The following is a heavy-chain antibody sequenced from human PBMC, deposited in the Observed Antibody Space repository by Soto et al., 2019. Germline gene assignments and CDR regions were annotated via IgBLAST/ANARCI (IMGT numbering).Heavy chain of an antibody. V-gene: IGHV1-18*04. CDR1: GYTFTSYG. CDR3: AREPGFRAFDI. Sequence: QVQLVQSGAEVKKPGASVKVSCKASGYTFTSYGSSWVRQAPGQGLEWMGWISAYNGNTNYAQKLQGRVTMTPDTSTSKAYMELRSVRSDDTAVYYCAREPGFRAFDIWGQGTMVTDSS. J-gene: IGHJ3*02. CDR2: ISAYNGNT.